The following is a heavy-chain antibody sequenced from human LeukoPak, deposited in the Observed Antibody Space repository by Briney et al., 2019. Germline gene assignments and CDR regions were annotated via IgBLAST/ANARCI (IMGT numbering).Heavy chain of an antibody. CDR3: AKGDYFDY. J-gene: IGHJ4*02. CDR1: GFTFSSYA. V-gene: IGHV3-30*09. Sequence: GGSLRFPCAASGFTFSSYAMHWVRQAPGKGLEWVAVISYDGSNKYYADSVKGRFAISRDNSKNTLYLQMNSLRAEDTALYYCAKGDYFDYWGQGTLVTVSS. CDR2: ISYDGSNK.